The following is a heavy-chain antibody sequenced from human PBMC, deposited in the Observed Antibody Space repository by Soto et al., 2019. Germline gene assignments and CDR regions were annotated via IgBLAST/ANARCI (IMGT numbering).Heavy chain of an antibody. CDR3: ARAAAAATLDTLLAVYNLDV. CDR1: GRIFSNFG. Sequence: QVQLVQSGSEVKKPGSSVKVSCKSSGRIFSNFGVTWVRQAPGQGLEWMGGIIPTFGTSNVAQSFQGRVTMTADESTNTAYMELSNLRYDDTAIYYCARAAAAATLDTLLAVYNLDVWGQGTAVTVSS. CDR2: IIPTFGTS. J-gene: IGHJ6*02. V-gene: IGHV1-69*01. D-gene: IGHD2-15*01.